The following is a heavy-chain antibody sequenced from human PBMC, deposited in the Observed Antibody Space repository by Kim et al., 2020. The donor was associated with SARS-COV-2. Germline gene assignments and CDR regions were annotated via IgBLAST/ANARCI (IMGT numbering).Heavy chain of an antibody. Sequence: SETLSLTCTVSGGSISSSSYYWGWIRQPPGKGLEWIGSIYYSGSTYYNPSLKSRVTISVDTSKNQFSLKLSSVTAADTAVYYCARLYSSSWYSVRMEYFQHWGQGTLVTVSS. CDR1: GGSISSSSYY. V-gene: IGHV4-39*01. CDR3: ARLYSSSWYSVRMEYFQH. D-gene: IGHD6-13*01. J-gene: IGHJ1*01. CDR2: IYYSGST.